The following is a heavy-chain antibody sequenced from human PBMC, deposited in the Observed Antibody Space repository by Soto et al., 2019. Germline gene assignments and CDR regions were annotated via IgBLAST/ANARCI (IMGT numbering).Heavy chain of an antibody. V-gene: IGHV4-39*01. CDR2: IYYSGST. J-gene: IGHJ6*02. CDR1: GGSITSSSYY. D-gene: IGHD3-9*01. CDR3: AGLKRDYDILTGHGYYYYGMDV. Sequence: QLQLQESGPGLVKPSETLSLTCTVSGGSITSSSYYWGWIRQPPGKGLEWIGSIYYSGSTYYNPSLKSRVTISVDTSKNQFSLKLSSVTAADTAVYYCAGLKRDYDILTGHGYYYYGMDVWGQGTTVTVSS.